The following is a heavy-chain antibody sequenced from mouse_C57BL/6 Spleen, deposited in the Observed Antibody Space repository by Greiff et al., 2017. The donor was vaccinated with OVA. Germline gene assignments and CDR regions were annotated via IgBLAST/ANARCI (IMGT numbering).Heavy chain of an antibody. V-gene: IGHV1-59*01. D-gene: IGHD2-1*01. J-gene: IGHJ2*01. CDR2: IDPSDSYT. CDR3: ARKGYYGNSFDY. Sequence: QVQLQQPGAELVRPGTSVKLSCKASGYTFTSYWMHWVKQRPGQGLEWIGVIDPSDSYTNYNQKFKGKATLTVDTSSSTAYMQLSSLTSEDSAVYYCARKGYYGNSFDYWGQGTTLTVSS. CDR1: GYTFTSYW.